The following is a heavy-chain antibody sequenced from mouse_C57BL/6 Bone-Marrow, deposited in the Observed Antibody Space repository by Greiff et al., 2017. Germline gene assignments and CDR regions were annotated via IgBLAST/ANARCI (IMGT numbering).Heavy chain of an antibody. J-gene: IGHJ2*01. CDR1: GFTFSDYG. V-gene: IGHV5-17*01. CDR2: ISSGSSTI. Sequence: EVKLEESGGGLVKPGGSLKLSCAASGFTFSDYGMHWVRQAPEKGLEWVAYISSGSSTIYYADTVKGRFTISRDNAKNTLFLQMTSLRSEDTAMYYCARQDYDYDDGAYYFDYWGQGTTLTVSS. D-gene: IGHD2-4*01. CDR3: ARQDYDYDDGAYYFDY.